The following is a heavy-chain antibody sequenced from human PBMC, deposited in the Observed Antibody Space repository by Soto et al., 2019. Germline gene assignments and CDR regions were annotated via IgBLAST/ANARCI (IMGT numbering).Heavy chain of an antibody. D-gene: IGHD6-19*01. CDR2: INVGGDTR. J-gene: IGHJ6*02. Sequence: PGGSLRLSCAASGYIFSSYDFNWVRLAPGKGLEWVSYINVGGDTRHYADSVRGRFTISRDDAKGSLYLQMDSLRVEDTAVYFCARKSQWLSGYIYHGMDVWSQGTSVTVSS. CDR3: ARKSQWLSGYIYHGMDV. CDR1: GYIFSSYD. V-gene: IGHV3-48*03.